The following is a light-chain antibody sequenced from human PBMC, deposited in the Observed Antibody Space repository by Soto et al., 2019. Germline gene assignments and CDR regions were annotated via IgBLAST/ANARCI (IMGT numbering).Light chain of an antibody. CDR3: CSYASSTNVV. CDR1: SSDVGSYYL. V-gene: IGLV2-23*01. Sequence: QSALTQPASVSGSPGQSITISCTGTSSDVGSYYLVSWYQHHPGKAPELMIYEGSQRPSGVSNRFSGSKSGNTASLTISGLQAEDEADYYCSYASSTNVVFGGGTKLTVL. J-gene: IGLJ2*01. CDR2: EGS.